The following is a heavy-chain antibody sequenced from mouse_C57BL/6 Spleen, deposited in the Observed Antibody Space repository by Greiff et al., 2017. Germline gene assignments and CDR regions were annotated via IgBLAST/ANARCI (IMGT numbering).Heavy chain of an antibody. Sequence: VQLQQSGPELVKPGASVKISCKASGYAFSSSWMNWVKQRPGKGLEWIGRIYPGDGDTNYNGKFKGKATLTADKSSSTAYMQLSSLTSEDSAVYFCARGNTRAMDYWGKGTSVTVSS. J-gene: IGHJ4*01. V-gene: IGHV1-82*01. D-gene: IGHD2-1*01. CDR1: GYAFSSSW. CDR2: IYPGDGDT. CDR3: ARGNTRAMDY.